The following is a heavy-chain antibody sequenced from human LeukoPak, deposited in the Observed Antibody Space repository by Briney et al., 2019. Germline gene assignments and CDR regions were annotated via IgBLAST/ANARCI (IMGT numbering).Heavy chain of an antibody. Sequence: SETLSLTCAVYGGSFSGYYWSWIRQPPGKGLEWIGEINHSGSTNYNPSLKSRVTISVDTSKNQFSLKLSSVTAADTAVYYCARVRIAAREDYWGQGTLVTVSS. CDR1: GGSFSGYY. J-gene: IGHJ4*02. V-gene: IGHV4-34*01. D-gene: IGHD6-6*01. CDR2: INHSGST. CDR3: ARVRIAAREDY.